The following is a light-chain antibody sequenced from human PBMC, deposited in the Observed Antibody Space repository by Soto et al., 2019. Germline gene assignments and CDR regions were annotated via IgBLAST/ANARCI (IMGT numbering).Light chain of an antibody. CDR3: SSSTTSITHHV. Sequence: QSALTQPASVSWSLGQSITISCTGSSSDVGGYDYVSWYERHPGKAPKRVLYGVNNRPSGVSNRFSGSKSGNTASLTISGLQAEDEAEYYCSSSTTSITHHVFGAGTKVTVL. J-gene: IGLJ1*01. CDR1: SSDVGGYDY. CDR2: GVN. V-gene: IGLV2-14*01.